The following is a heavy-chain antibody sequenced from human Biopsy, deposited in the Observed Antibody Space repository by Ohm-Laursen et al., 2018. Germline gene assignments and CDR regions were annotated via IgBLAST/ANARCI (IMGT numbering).Heavy chain of an antibody. V-gene: IGHV4-34*01. Sequence: SDTLSLTCPVYGGSFSGYYWSWIRQPPGKGLEWIGEINHRGSTNYNPSLKSRVTISVDPSKNQFSLKLRSVTAADTAVYYCARAVDYYDPYYYYGLDVWGQGTTVTVSS. CDR1: GGSFSGYY. CDR3: ARAVDYYDPYYYYGLDV. CDR2: INHRGST. J-gene: IGHJ6*02. D-gene: IGHD3-16*01.